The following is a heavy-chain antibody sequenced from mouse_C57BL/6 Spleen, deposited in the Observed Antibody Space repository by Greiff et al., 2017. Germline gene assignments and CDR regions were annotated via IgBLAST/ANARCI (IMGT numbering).Heavy chain of an antibody. D-gene: IGHD1-1*01. CDR1: GFTFSDYG. CDR2: ISSGSSTI. Sequence: EVKVEESGGGLVKPGGSLQLSCAASGFTFSDYGLHWVRQAPEKGLEWVAYISSGSSTIYYADTVKGRFTISRYNAKNTLFLQMTSLRSEDTAMYYCARAGGSSPYYAMDYWGQGTSVTVSS. V-gene: IGHV5-17*01. J-gene: IGHJ4*01. CDR3: ARAGGSSPYYAMDY.